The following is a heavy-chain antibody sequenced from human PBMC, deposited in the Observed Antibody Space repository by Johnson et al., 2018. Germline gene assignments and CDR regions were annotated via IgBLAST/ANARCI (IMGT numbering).Heavy chain of an antibody. CDR1: GGTFSSYA. CDR2: IIPIFGTA. CDR3: ARDSGGSYYGDFQH. J-gene: IGHJ1*01. D-gene: IGHD1-26*01. V-gene: IGHV1-69*01. Sequence: VQLVESGAEVKKPGSSVQVSCKASGGTFSSYAISWVRQAPGQGLEWMGGIIPIFGTANYAQKFQGRVLITADESTSTAYMELSSLRSEDTGVYECARDSGGSYYGDFQHGGQGTLVTVSS.